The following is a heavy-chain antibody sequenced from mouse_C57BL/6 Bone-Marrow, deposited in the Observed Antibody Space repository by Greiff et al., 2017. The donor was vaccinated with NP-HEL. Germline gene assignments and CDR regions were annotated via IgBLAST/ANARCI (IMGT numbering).Heavy chain of an antibody. D-gene: IGHD1-1*01. V-gene: IGHV1-26*01. Sequence: VQLQQSGPELVKPGASVKISCKASGYTFTDYYMTWVKQSHGKGLEWIGDINPNNGGTSYNQKFKGKATLTVDKSSSTAYMELSSLTSEDSAVYYCARKNYYGSRGFAYWGQGTLVTVSS. CDR3: ARKNYYGSRGFAY. CDR2: INPNNGGT. CDR1: GYTFTDYY. J-gene: IGHJ3*01.